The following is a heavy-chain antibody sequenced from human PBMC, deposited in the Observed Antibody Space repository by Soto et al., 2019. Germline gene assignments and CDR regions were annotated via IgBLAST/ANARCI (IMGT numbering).Heavy chain of an antibody. V-gene: IGHV3-23*01. CDR1: GFTFSSYA. CDR2: ISGSGGST. D-gene: IGHD3-3*01. J-gene: IGHJ4*02. CDR3: ASPREYDFWSGYYTLDY. Sequence: GSLRLSCAASGFTFSSYAMSWVRQAPGKGLEWVSAISGSGGSTYYADSVKGRFTISRDNSKNTLYLQMNSLRAEDTAVYYCASPREYDFWSGYYTLDYWGQGTLVTVSS.